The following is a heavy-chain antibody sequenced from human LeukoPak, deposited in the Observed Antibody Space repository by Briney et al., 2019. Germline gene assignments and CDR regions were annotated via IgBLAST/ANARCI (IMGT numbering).Heavy chain of an antibody. CDR3: ARDFRSSSSDYYFDY. J-gene: IGHJ4*02. D-gene: IGHD6-6*01. V-gene: IGHV1-18*01. CDR1: GYTFTSYG. CDR2: ISAYNGNT. Sequence: ASVKVSCKASGYTFTSYGISWVRQAPGQGLEWMGWISAYNGNTNYAQKLQGRVTMTTDTSTSTAYMELRSLRSDDTAVYYCARDFRSSSSDYYFDYWGQGTLVTVSS.